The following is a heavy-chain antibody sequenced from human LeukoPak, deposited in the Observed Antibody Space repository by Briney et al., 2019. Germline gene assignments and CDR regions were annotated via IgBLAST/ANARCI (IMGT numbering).Heavy chain of an antibody. Sequence: PGGSLRLSCAASGFTFSSYAMDWVRQAPGKGLEWVSGISGNGGSTYYADSVKGRFTISRDNSKNTLYLQMNSLRAEDTAIYYCTYYSGSPVNWGQGTLVTVSS. CDR1: GFTFSSYA. CDR3: TYYSGSPVN. CDR2: ISGNGGST. D-gene: IGHD1-26*01. V-gene: IGHV3-23*01. J-gene: IGHJ4*02.